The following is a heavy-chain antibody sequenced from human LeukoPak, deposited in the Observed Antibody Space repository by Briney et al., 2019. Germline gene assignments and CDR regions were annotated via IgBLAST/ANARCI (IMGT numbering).Heavy chain of an antibody. Sequence: SETLSLTCAVYGGSFSGYYWSWIRQPPGKGLEWIGEINHSGSTNYNPSLKSRVTISVDTSKNQFSLKLSSVTAADTAVYYCARTNWSFDYWGQGTLVTVSS. J-gene: IGHJ4*02. CDR2: INHSGST. CDR1: GGSFSGYY. CDR3: ARTNWSFDY. V-gene: IGHV4-34*01. D-gene: IGHD1-1*01.